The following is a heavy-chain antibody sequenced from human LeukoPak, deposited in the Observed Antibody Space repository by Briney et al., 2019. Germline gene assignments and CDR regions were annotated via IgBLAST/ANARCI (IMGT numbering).Heavy chain of an antibody. D-gene: IGHD3-9*01. CDR1: GFTFSSYS. J-gene: IGHJ4*02. Sequence: GGSLRLSCAASGFTFSSYSMNWVRQAQGKGLEWVSSISSSSSYIYYADSVKGRFTISRDNAKNSLYLQMNSLRAEDTAVYYCARGRSNDDILTDWGQGTLVTVSS. CDR2: ISSSSSYI. V-gene: IGHV3-21*01. CDR3: ARGRSNDDILTD.